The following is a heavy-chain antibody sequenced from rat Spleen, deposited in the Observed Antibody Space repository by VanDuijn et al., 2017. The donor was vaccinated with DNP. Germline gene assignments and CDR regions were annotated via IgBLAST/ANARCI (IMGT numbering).Heavy chain of an antibody. V-gene: IGHV5-20*01. D-gene: IGHD4-3*01. CDR1: GFTFSDYY. Sequence: EVQLVESGGGLVQPGRSLKLSCAASGFTFSDYYLAWVRQAPTKGLEWVASISYEGGNTYYRDSVKGRFSISRDNAKSSLYLQMDTLRSEDTATYYCIRWNSGHFDYWGQGVMVTVSS. J-gene: IGHJ2*01. CDR3: IRWNSGHFDY. CDR2: ISYEGGNT.